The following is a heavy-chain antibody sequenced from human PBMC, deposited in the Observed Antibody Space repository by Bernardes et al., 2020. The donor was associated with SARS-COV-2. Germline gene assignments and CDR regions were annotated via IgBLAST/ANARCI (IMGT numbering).Heavy chain of an antibody. CDR2: TSSFQNYI. D-gene: IGHD5-18*01. Sequence: GGSLTLSCEASGFTLSTYGMNWVRQAPGRGLGWVSSTSSFQNYIYYADSLKGRFTTSRDNAKNSLYLQMNSLGVEDTAIYYCVRSRGIQLWLPGDYWGQGTLVTVSS. CDR3: VRSRGIQLWLPGDY. V-gene: IGHV3-21*01. J-gene: IGHJ4*02. CDR1: GFTLSTYG.